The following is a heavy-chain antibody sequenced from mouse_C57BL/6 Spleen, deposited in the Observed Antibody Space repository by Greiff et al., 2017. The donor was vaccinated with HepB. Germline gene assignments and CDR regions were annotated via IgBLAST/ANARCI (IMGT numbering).Heavy chain of an antibody. CDR3: AIRDDGYFHAMGY. CDR1: GYAFTNYL. Sequence: QVQLQQSGAELVRPGTSVKVSCKASGYAFTNYLIEWVKQRPGQGLEWIGVINPGSGGTNYNEKFKGKATLTADKSSSTAYMQLSSLTSKDSAVYFCAIRDDGYFHAMGYWGQGTSATVSS. CDR2: INPGSGGT. J-gene: IGHJ4*01. V-gene: IGHV1-54*01. D-gene: IGHD2-3*01.